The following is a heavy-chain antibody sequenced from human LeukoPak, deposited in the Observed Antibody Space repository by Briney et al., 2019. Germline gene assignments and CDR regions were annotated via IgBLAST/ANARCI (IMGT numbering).Heavy chain of an antibody. V-gene: IGHV1-18*01. CDR1: VYTLTSYG. J-gene: IGHJ3*02. CDR3: ARPSKRGAYYYDRRDAFDI. D-gene: IGHD3-22*01. Sequence: ASVKLSCKASVYTLTSYGISWVPQAPGQGLEWRGWISAYNGNTNYAQKLQGRVTMTTDTSTRTAYMELRSLRSDDTAVYYCARPSKRGAYYYDRRDAFDIWGQGTMVTVSS. CDR2: ISAYNGNT.